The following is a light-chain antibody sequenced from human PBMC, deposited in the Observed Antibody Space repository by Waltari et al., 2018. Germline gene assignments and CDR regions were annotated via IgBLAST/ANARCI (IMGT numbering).Light chain of an antibody. CDR2: EVS. CDR1: SSDVGASNY. J-gene: IGLJ2*01. CDR3: SSDAGSNNYVI. V-gene: IGLV2-8*01. Sequence: QSVLTQPPSASGSLGQSVTISCTGTSSDVGASNYVSWYQQNPGKAPKLMIFEVSKRPSGVPDRFSGSRSGNTASLTVSGLQAEDEADYYCSSDAGSNNYVILGGGTKLTVL.